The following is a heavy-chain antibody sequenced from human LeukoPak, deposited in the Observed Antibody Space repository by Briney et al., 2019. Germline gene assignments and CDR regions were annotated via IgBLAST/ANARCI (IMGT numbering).Heavy chain of an antibody. CDR2: ISSSSSYI. Sequence: GGSLRLSCAASGFTFISYSMTWVRQAPGKGLEWVSSISSSSSYIYYADSVKGRFTISRDNAKNSLYLQMNSLRAEDTAVYYCARESKAAAAANWFDPWGQGTLVTVSS. D-gene: IGHD6-13*01. CDR1: GFTFISYS. CDR3: ARESKAAAAANWFDP. J-gene: IGHJ5*02. V-gene: IGHV3-21*01.